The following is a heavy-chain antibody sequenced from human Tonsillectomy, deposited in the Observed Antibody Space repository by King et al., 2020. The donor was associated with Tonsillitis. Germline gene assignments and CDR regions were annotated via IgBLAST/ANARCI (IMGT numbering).Heavy chain of an antibody. CDR1: GYSISSGYY. Sequence: LQLQESGPGLVKPSETLSLTCAVSGYSISSGYYWGWIRQPPGKGLGWIGSIYHSGSTYYNPSLKSRVTISVDTSKNQFSLKLSSVTAADTAVYYCARVGTYYYDSSGYYTYFDYWGQGTLVTVSS. CDR3: ARVGTYYYDSSGYYTYFDY. J-gene: IGHJ4*02. D-gene: IGHD3-22*01. CDR2: IYHSGST. V-gene: IGHV4-38-2*01.